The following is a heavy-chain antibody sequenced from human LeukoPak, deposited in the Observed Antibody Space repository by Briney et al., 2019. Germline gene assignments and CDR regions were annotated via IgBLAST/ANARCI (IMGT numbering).Heavy chain of an antibody. V-gene: IGHV3-7*01. J-gene: IGHJ4*02. CDR3: IRHLYGGEADY. CDR1: EFTFRSYW. CDR2: IRQDGSEK. D-gene: IGHD3-16*01. Sequence: PGGSLRLSCAASEFTFRSYWMHWVRQAPGKGLEWVATIRQDGSEKYYVDSVKGRFTISRDNAKNSLYLQMNSLGAEDTAVYYCIRHLYGGEADYWGQGTLVTVSS.